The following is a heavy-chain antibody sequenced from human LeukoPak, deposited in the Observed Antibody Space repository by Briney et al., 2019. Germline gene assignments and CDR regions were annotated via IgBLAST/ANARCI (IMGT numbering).Heavy chain of an antibody. CDR2: IRSSSSYI. D-gene: IGHD5-12*01. J-gene: IGHJ4*02. V-gene: IGHV3-21*01. Sequence: GGSLRLSCAASGFIFSSYSMNWVRQAPGKGLEWVSSIRSSSSYIYYADSVKGRFTISRDNAKNSLYLQMNSLRAEDTAVYYCAREVKYSGYLFLDYWGQGTLVTVSS. CDR3: AREVKYSGYLFLDY. CDR1: GFIFSSYS.